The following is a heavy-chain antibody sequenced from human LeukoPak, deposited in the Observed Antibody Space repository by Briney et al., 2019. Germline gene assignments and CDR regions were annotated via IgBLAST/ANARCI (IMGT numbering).Heavy chain of an antibody. V-gene: IGHV3-66*02. Sequence: GSLRLSCAASGFTVSSNYMSWVRQAPGKGLEWVSVIYSGGSTYYADSVKGRFTISRDNSKKTLYLQMNSLRAEDTAVYYCARDRIYMITFGGVIVDWGQGTLVTVSS. J-gene: IGHJ4*02. CDR2: IYSGGST. CDR3: ARDRIYMITFGGVIVD. CDR1: GFTVSSNY. D-gene: IGHD3-16*02.